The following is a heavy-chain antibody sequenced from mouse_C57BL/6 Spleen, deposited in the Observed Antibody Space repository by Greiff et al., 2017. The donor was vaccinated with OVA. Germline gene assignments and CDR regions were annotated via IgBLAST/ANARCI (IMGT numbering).Heavy chain of an antibody. CDR1: GYTFTSYW. CDR3: ARWGDGRDFAY. Sequence: QVQLKQPGAELVRPGSSVKLSCKASGYTFTSYWMDWVKQRPGQGLEWIGNIYPSDSETHYNQKFKDKATLTVDKSSSTAYMQLSSLTSEDSAVYYCARWGDGRDFAYWGQGTLVTVSA. D-gene: IGHD3-3*01. J-gene: IGHJ3*01. V-gene: IGHV1-61*01. CDR2: IYPSDSET.